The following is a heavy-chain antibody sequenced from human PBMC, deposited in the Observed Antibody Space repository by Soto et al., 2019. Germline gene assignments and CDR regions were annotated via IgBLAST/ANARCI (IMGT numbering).Heavy chain of an antibody. V-gene: IGHV1-2*02. Sequence: ASVKVSCKASGYTFTVYYMHWVRQAPGQGLEWMGWINPKSGCTMYPQKFQGRVTMTWDTSISTAYMALTRLRSDDTALYYCARNPAKGGGNAGFYYWGQGTLVTVSS. D-gene: IGHD1-1*01. CDR3: ARNPAKGGGNAGFYY. CDR2: INPKSGCT. J-gene: IGHJ4*02. CDR1: GYTFTVYY.